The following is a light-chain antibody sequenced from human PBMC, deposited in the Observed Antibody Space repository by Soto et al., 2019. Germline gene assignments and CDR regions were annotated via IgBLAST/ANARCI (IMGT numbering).Light chain of an antibody. Sequence: EIVLTQSPGTLSLSPGERATLSCRASQSVSSSYLAWYQQKPGQAPRLLIYGASSRATGIPDRFSGSGSGTDFNLTIIMLKAEDFAVYYCQQFGSCPLFTFGPWTQVDVE. J-gene: IGKJ3*01. CDR1: QSVSSSY. V-gene: IGKV3-20*01. CDR2: GAS. CDR3: QQFGSCPLFT.